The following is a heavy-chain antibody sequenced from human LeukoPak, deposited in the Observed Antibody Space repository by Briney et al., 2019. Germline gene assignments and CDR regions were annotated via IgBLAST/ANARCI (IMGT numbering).Heavy chain of an antibody. V-gene: IGHV3-23*01. Sequence: GGSLRLSCAASGFTFSSYAMHWVRQAPGKGLEWVSAISGGGGSTYYADSVKGRFTISRDNSKNTLYLQMNSLRAEDTAVYYCAKRKDTSGYYSAFDYWGQGTLVTVSS. D-gene: IGHD3-22*01. CDR1: GFTFSSYA. CDR2: ISGGGGST. J-gene: IGHJ4*02. CDR3: AKRKDTSGYYSAFDY.